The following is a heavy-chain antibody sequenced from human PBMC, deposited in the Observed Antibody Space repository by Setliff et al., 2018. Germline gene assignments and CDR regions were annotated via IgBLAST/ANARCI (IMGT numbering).Heavy chain of an antibody. D-gene: IGHD5-12*01. CDR3: ARGYSGYDYLKPFDY. Sequence: SETLSLTCAVSGYSISSGYYWGWIRQPPGKGLEWIGNIYHSGSTYYNPSLKSRVTISVDTSKNQFSLKLSSVTAADTAVYYCARGYSGYDYLKPFDYWGQGTLVTVSS. V-gene: IGHV4-38-2*01. CDR1: GYSISSGYY. CDR2: IYHSGST. J-gene: IGHJ4*02.